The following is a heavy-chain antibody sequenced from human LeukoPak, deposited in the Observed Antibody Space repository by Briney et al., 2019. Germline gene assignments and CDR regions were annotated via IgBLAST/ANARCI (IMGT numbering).Heavy chain of an antibody. CDR1: GGSISRSSHH. CDR2: IYYSGGT. J-gene: IGHJ4*02. CDR3: ATGTPPPH. Sequence: PSETLSLTCTVSGGSISRSSHHWGWIRQPPGKGLEWIGSIYYSGGTYYNASLKSRVTISVDTSEKQFSLKLSSVTAADTAAYWCATGTPPPHWGQGILVTISS. V-gene: IGHV4-39*07.